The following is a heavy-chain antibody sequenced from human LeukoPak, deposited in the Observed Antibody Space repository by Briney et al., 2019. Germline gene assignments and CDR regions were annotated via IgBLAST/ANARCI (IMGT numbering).Heavy chain of an antibody. CDR3: TRHRGDYYGSGSKIYYYYYMDV. V-gene: IGHV3-73*01. J-gene: IGHJ6*03. CDR2: IRSKANSYAT. Sequence: GGSLRLSRAASGFTFSGSAMHWVRQASGKGLEWVGRIRSKANSYATAYAASVKGRFTISRDDSKNTAYPQMNSLKTEDTAVYYCTRHRGDYYGSGSKIYYYYYMDVWGKGTTVTISS. D-gene: IGHD3-10*01. CDR1: GFTFSGSA.